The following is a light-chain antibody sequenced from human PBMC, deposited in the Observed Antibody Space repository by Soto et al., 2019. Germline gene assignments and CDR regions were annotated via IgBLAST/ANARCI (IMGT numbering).Light chain of an antibody. J-gene: IGLJ1*01. CDR3: SSKTTSGTRV. Sequence: QSVLTHPASVTGFPGGWLSIFYTGTSSDVGAYDYVSWYQQHPGKAPKLIIYDATNRPSGVSNRFSASKSGNTASLTISGLQAEDEADYYCSSKTTSGTRVFGTGTKVTVL. CDR2: DAT. CDR1: SSDVGAYDY. V-gene: IGLV2-14*03.